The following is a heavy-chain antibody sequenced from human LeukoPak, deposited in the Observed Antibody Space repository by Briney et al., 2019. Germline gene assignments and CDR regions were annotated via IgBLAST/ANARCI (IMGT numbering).Heavy chain of an antibody. CDR2: IYYSGST. CDR1: GGSISSYY. J-gene: IGHJ4*02. D-gene: IGHD3-10*01. Sequence: SETLSLTCTVSGGSISSYYWSWIRQPPGKGLEWIGYIYYSGSTNYNPSLKSRVTISVDTSKNQFSLKLSSVTAADTAVYYCAVGELGELNYWGQGTLVTVSS. V-gene: IGHV4-59*01. CDR3: AVGELGELNY.